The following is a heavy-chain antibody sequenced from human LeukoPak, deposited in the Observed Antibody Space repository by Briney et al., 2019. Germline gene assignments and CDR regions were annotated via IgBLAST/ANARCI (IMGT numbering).Heavy chain of an antibody. Sequence: SETLSLTCTVSGGSISSYYWSWIRQPPGKGLEWIGYIYYSGSTNYNPSLKSRVTISVDTSKNQFSLKLSSVTAADTAVYHCARVRVDTAMVATYYFDYWGQGTLVTVSS. CDR1: GGSISSYY. J-gene: IGHJ4*02. D-gene: IGHD5-18*01. CDR2: IYYSGST. CDR3: ARVRVDTAMVATYYFDY. V-gene: IGHV4-59*01.